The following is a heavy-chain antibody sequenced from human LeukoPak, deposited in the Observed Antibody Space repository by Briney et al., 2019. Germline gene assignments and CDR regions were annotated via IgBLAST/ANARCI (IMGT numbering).Heavy chain of an antibody. Sequence: GGSLRLSCAASGFTFSSYAMHWVRQAPGKGLEWVAVISYDGSKKYHADSVKGRFTISRANSNKMHYLEMDSLRADDTAVYYCARGGDCWSGYKTHEYGLDVWGQGTTVTVSS. CDR2: ISYDGSKK. D-gene: IGHD3-3*01. CDR1: GFTFSSYA. V-gene: IGHV3-30-3*01. J-gene: IGHJ6*02. CDR3: ARGGDCWSGYKTHEYGLDV.